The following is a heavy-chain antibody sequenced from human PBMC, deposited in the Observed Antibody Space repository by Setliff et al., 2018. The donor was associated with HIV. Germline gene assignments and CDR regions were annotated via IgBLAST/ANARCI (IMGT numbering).Heavy chain of an antibody. V-gene: IGHV3-48*01. CDR2: ISSTSSNI. Sequence: GGSLGLSCAASGLSFSSYGMNWVRQAPGKGLEWVSYISSTSSNIYYVDSVEGRFTISRDNADNSLYLQMNSLRAEDTAAYYCARYALAVPGYHNAFDIWGQGTMVTVSS. D-gene: IGHD6-19*01. CDR3: ARYALAVPGYHNAFDI. J-gene: IGHJ3*02. CDR1: GLSFSSYG.